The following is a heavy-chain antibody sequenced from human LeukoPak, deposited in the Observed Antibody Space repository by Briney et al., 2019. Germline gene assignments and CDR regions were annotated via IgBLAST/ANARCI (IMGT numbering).Heavy chain of an antibody. D-gene: IGHD5-24*01. CDR1: GGSISSYY. V-gene: IGHV4-59*08. CDR3: ARTDGYNYY. Sequence: SETLSLTCTVSGGSISSYYWSWIRQPPGKGLEWIGYIYYSGSTNYNPSLKSRVTISVDTSKNQFSLKLSSVTVADTAVYFCARTDGYNYYWGQGTLVTVSS. CDR2: IYYSGST. J-gene: IGHJ4*02.